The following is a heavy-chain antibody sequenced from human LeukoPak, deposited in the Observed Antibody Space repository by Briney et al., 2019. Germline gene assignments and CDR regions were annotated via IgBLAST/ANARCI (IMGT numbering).Heavy chain of an antibody. J-gene: IGHJ4*02. D-gene: IGHD6-6*01. CDR3: ARVRGYSSSSGFDY. Sequence: ASVKVSCKASGYTFTGYYMHWVRQAPGQGLEWMGWINPNSGGTNYAQKFQGRVTMTRDTSISTAYMELSRPRSDDTAVYYCARVRGYSSSSGFDYWGQGTLVTVSS. CDR1: GYTFTGYY. CDR2: INPNSGGT. V-gene: IGHV1-2*02.